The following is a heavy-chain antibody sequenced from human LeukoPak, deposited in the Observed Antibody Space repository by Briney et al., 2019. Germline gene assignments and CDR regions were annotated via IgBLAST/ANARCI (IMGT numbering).Heavy chain of an antibody. J-gene: IGHJ4*02. CDR1: GFTFSSYS. CDR3: ARGFEIFDY. CDR2: ISRSSST. Sequence: GGSLRLSCAASGFTFSSYSLNWVRQAPGKGLEWVSYISRSSSTIYADSVKGRFTISRDNANNSLYLQMNSLRDDDTAVYYCARGFEIFDYWGQGTLVTVSS. D-gene: IGHD3-9*01. V-gene: IGHV3-48*02.